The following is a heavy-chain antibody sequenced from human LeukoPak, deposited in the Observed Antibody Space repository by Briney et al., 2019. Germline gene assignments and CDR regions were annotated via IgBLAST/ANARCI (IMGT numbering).Heavy chain of an antibody. J-gene: IGHJ3*02. Sequence: SGPTLVKPTQTLTLTCTFSGFSLTTSGVGLGWIRQPPGKALEWLTLIYWDDDKRYNPSLKNRLTVSKDTSKNQVVLTMTNLDPVDTATYYCALRKGVYYFSVPHDAFDIWGQGTMVTVSS. V-gene: IGHV2-5*02. CDR2: IYWDDDK. CDR1: GFSLTTSGVG. D-gene: IGHD3-3*01. CDR3: ALRKGVYYFSVPHDAFDI.